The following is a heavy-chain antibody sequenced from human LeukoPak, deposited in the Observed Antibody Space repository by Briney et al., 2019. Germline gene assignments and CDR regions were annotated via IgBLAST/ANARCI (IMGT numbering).Heavy chain of an antibody. V-gene: IGHV1-69*04. J-gene: IGHJ5*02. CDR1: GGTFSSYA. CDR3: ARDRDYSNAAFDP. D-gene: IGHD4-11*01. Sequence: GASVKVSCKASGGTFSSYAISWVRQAPGQGLEWMGRIIPILGIANYAQKFQGRVTITADKSTSTAYMELSSLRSEDTAVYYCARDRDYSNAAFDPWGQGTLVTVSS. CDR2: IIPILGIA.